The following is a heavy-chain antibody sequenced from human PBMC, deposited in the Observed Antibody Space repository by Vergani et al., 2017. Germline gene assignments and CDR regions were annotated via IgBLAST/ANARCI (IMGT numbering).Heavy chain of an antibody. CDR2: IYYSGST. V-gene: IGHV4-59*01. D-gene: IGHD2-21*02. J-gene: IGHJ3*02. CDR1: GGSISSYS. CDR3: ARNPYCGGDCYSDAFDI. Sequence: QVQLQESGPGLVKPSETLSLTCTVSGGSISSYSWSWIRQPPGKGLEWIGYIYYSGSTNYNPSLKSRVTISVDTSKNQFSLKLGSVTAADTAVYYCARNPYCGGDCYSDAFDIWGQGTMVTVSS.